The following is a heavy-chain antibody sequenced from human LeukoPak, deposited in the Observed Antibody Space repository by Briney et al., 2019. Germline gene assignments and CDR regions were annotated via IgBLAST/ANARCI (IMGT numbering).Heavy chain of an antibody. Sequence: GGSLRLSCAASGFTFSNYAVSWVRQAPGKGLEWVSAISDGGDSTYYADSVKGRFTIPRDNSKNTLYLQMNSLRVEDTAVYSCAKNLGSSYSPLDYWGQGTLVTVSS. D-gene: IGHD3-10*01. CDR1: GFTFSNYA. J-gene: IGHJ4*02. CDR3: AKNLGSSYSPLDY. CDR2: ISDGGDST. V-gene: IGHV3-23*01.